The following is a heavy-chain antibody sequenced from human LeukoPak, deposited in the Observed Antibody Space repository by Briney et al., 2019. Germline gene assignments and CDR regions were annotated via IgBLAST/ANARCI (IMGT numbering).Heavy chain of an antibody. D-gene: IGHD3-10*01. CDR2: ISGSGGST. J-gene: IGHJ4*02. CDR1: GFTFSSYA. Sequence: GGSLRLSCAASGFTFSSYAMSWVRQAPGKGLEWVSAISGSGGSTYYADSVKGRFTISRDNSKNTLCLQMNSLRAEDTAVYYCAKMASYYYGSGSYFHYWGQGTLVTVSS. V-gene: IGHV3-23*01. CDR3: AKMASYYYGSGSYFHY.